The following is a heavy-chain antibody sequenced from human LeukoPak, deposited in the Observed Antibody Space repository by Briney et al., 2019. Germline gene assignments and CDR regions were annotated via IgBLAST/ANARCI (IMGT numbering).Heavy chain of an antibody. V-gene: IGHV1-8*01. CDR3: ARDSSPGYYYYYYGMDV. D-gene: IGHD6-13*01. Sequence: ASVKVSCKASGYTFTSYDINWVRQATGQGLEWMGWMNPNSGNTGYAQKFQGRVTMTRNTSISTAYMELSSLRSEDTAVYYCARDSSPGYYYYYYGMDVRGQGTTVTVSS. J-gene: IGHJ6*02. CDR1: GYTFTSYD. CDR2: MNPNSGNT.